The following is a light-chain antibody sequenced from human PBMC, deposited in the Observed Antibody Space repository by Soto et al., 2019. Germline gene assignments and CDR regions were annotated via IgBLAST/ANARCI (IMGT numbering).Light chain of an antibody. CDR1: SSDVGSYNL. J-gene: IGLJ2*01. V-gene: IGLV2-23*01. CDR2: EGS. Sequence: QSVLTQPASVSGSPGQSITISCTGTSSDVGSYNLVSWYQQHPGKAPKLMIYEGSKRPSGVSNRFSGSKSGNTASLTISGLQAEDEADYYCCSYAGSRGVVFGGGTKRTVL. CDR3: CSYAGSRGVV.